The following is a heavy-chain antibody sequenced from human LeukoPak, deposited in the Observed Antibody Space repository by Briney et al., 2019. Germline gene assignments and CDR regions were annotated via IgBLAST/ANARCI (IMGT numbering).Heavy chain of an antibody. V-gene: IGHV1-69*04. CDR1: GGTFSSYT. J-gene: IGHJ4*02. CDR2: IIPILGIA. D-gene: IGHD6-19*01. Sequence: SVKVSCKASGGTFSSYTISWVRQAPGQGLEWMGRIIPILGIANYAQKFQGRVTITADKSTGTAYMELSSLRSEDTAVYYCARDPSSGRNPNMGYWGQGTLVTVSS. CDR3: ARDPSSGRNPNMGY.